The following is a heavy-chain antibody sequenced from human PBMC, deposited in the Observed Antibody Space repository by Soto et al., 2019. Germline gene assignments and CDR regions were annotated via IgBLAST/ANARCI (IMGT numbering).Heavy chain of an antibody. CDR2: FDPEDGET. Sequence: ASVKVSCKVSGYTLTELSMHWVRQAPGKGLEWMGGFDPEDGETICAQKFQGRVTMTEDTSTDTAYMELSSLRSEDTAVYYCATDMGSSGYYFDYWGQGTLVTVSS. D-gene: IGHD3-22*01. CDR1: GYTLTELS. J-gene: IGHJ4*02. CDR3: ATDMGSSGYYFDY. V-gene: IGHV1-24*01.